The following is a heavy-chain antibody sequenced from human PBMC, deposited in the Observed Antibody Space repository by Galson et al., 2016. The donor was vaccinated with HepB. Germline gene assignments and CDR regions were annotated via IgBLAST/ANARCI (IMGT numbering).Heavy chain of an antibody. J-gene: IGHJ4*02. Sequence: SLRLSCAASGFTFSTYAMHWVRQAPGKGPEYVSAFSSNGGDTYYADSVKGRFTISRDNAKNTLYLQMNNLRAEDTAVYYCASSGYSGSWGQGTLVTVSS. CDR2: FSSNGGDT. CDR1: GFTFSTYA. V-gene: IGHV3-64*04. D-gene: IGHD6-13*01. CDR3: ASSGYSGS.